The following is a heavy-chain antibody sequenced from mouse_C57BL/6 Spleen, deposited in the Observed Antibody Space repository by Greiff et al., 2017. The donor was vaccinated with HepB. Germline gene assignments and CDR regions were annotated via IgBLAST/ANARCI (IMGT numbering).Heavy chain of an antibody. CDR2: ISSGGSYT. CDR1: GFTFSSYG. CDR3: ARHSLSDMVTTRAMDY. Sequence: EVMLVESGGDLVKPGGSLKLSCAASGFTFSSYGMSWVRQTPDKRLEWVATISSGGSYTYYPDSVKGRFTISRDNAKNTLYLQMSSLKSEDTAMYYCARHSLSDMVTTRAMDYWGQGTSVTVSS. V-gene: IGHV5-6*01. D-gene: IGHD2-2*01. J-gene: IGHJ4*01.